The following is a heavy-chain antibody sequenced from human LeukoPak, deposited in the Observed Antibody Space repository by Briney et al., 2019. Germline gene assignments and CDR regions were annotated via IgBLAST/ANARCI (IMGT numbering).Heavy chain of an antibody. Sequence: PSETLSLTCTVSGGSISSGDYYWSWIRQPPGKGLEWIGYIYYSGSTYYNPSLKSRVTISVDTSENQFSLKLSSVTAADTAVYYCARRRRWLQLNRPPNAFDIWGQGTMVTVSS. CDR3: ARRRRWLQLNRPPNAFDI. CDR2: IYYSGST. J-gene: IGHJ3*02. CDR1: GGSISSGDYY. V-gene: IGHV4-30-4*08. D-gene: IGHD5-24*01.